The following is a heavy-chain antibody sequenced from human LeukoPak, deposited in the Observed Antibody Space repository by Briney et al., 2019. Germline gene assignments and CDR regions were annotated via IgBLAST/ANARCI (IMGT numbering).Heavy chain of an antibody. D-gene: IGHD4-17*01. CDR3: AKGNTVTPLSPFDY. V-gene: IGHV3-30*02. Sequence: GGSLRLSCAASGFTFSSYGMHWVRQAPGKGLEWVAFIRYDGSNKYYADSVKGRFTISRDNSKNTLYLEMNSLRAEDTALYYCAKGNTVTPLSPFDYWGQGTQVTVSS. CDR2: IRYDGSNK. CDR1: GFTFSSYG. J-gene: IGHJ4*02.